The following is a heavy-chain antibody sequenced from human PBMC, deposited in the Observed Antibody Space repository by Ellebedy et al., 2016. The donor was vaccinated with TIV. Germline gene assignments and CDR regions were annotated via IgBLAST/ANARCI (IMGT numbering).Heavy chain of an antibody. V-gene: IGHV1-8*01. CDR1: GYDFTTYD. D-gene: IGHD3-10*01. Sequence: AASVKVSCKSSGYDFTTYDINWVRQATGQGLEWMGWMNPKSGNTGYARKFRGRVTMTRNTSITTAYLELSRLTFEDTAVYYCARGVGSGTYYNGWLDSWGQGTLVTVSS. CDR3: ARGVGSGTYYNGWLDS. CDR2: MNPKSGNT. J-gene: IGHJ5*01.